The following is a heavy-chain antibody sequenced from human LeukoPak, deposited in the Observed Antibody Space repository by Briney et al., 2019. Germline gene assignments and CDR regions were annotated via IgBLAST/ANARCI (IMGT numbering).Heavy chain of an antibody. D-gene: IGHD6-13*01. CDR2: ISYDGSNK. Sequence: GGSLRLSCAASGFTFSSYWMSWVRQAPGKGLEWVAVISYDGSNKYYADSVKGRFTISRDNSKNTLYLQMNSLRAEDTAVYYCAREAAAGTDFDYWGQGTLVTVSS. CDR1: GFTFSSYW. J-gene: IGHJ4*02. V-gene: IGHV3-30-3*01. CDR3: AREAAAGTDFDY.